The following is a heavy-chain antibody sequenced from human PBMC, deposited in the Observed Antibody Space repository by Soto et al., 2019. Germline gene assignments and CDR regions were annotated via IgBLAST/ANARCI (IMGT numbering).Heavy chain of an antibody. J-gene: IGHJ5*02. CDR1: GYTFTSYA. D-gene: IGHD4-4*01. Sequence: GASVKVSCTASGYTFTSYAMHWVRQAPGQRLEWMGWINAGNGNTKYSQKFQGRVTITRDTSASTAYMELSSLRSEDTAVYYCAREAGGNSRWFDPWGQGTLVTVSS. CDR2: INAGNGNT. CDR3: AREAGGNSRWFDP. V-gene: IGHV1-3*01.